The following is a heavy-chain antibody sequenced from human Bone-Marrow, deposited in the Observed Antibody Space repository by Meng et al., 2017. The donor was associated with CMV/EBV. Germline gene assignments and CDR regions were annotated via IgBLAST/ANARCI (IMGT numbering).Heavy chain of an antibody. D-gene: IGHD6-6*01. CDR3: AGLIAARHYFDY. CDR2: ISSSSSYI. Sequence: GESLKISCAASGFTVSSNYMSWVRQAPGKGLEWVSSISSSSSYIYYADSVKGRFTISRDNAKNSLYLQMNSLRAEDTVVYYCAGLIAARHYFDYWGQGTLVTVSS. CDR1: GFTVSSNY. V-gene: IGHV3-21*01. J-gene: IGHJ4*02.